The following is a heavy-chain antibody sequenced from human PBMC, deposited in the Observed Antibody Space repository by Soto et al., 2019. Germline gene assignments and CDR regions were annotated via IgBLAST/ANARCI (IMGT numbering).Heavy chain of an antibody. CDR1: GGTFSNYA. J-gene: IGHJ4*02. V-gene: IGHV1-69*06. CDR2: IIPIFGTT. D-gene: IGHD3-22*01. CDR3: ARSNYYDSSGFLYYFDY. Sequence: QVQLVQSGAEVKKPGSSVKVSCKASGGTFSNYAINWVRQAPGQGLEWMVGIIPIFGTTNYAQKFQGRVTITADKSTSTAYMELSSLRSEDTAVYYCARSNYYDSSGFLYYFDYWGQGTLVTVSS.